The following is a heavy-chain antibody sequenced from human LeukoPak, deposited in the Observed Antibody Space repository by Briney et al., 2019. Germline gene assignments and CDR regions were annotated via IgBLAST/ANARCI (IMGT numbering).Heavy chain of an antibody. CDR1: GYTFTGYY. CDR3: AKDLDIDGSYGDFWIYWYFDL. CDR2: INPNSGGT. D-gene: IGHD4-17*01. V-gene: IGHV1-2*02. Sequence: ASVKVSCKASGYTFTGYYMHWVRQAPGQGLEWMGWINPNSGGTNCAQKFQGRVTMTRDTSISTAYMELSRLRSDDTAVYYCAKDLDIDGSYGDFWIYWYFDLWGCGTLVTVSS. J-gene: IGHJ2*01.